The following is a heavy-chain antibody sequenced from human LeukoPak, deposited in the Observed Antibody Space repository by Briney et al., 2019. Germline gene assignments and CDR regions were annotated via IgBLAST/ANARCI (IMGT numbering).Heavy chain of an antibody. V-gene: IGHV3-7*01. CDR2: IKQDGSEK. D-gene: IGHD3-3*01. CDR3: AREPFGVVTPDAFDI. J-gene: IGHJ3*02. Sequence: GGPLRLSCAASGFTFSSYWMSWVRQAPGKGMEWVANIKQDGSEKYYVDSVKGRFTISRDNAKNSLYLQMNSLRAEDTAVYYCAREPFGVVTPDAFDIWGQGTMVTVSS. CDR1: GFTFSSYW.